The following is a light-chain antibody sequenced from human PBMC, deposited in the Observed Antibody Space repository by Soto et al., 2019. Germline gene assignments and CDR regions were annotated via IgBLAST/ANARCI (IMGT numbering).Light chain of an antibody. CDR2: DAS. Sequence: EIVLTQSPGTLSLSPGERATLPCRASQSVSSNYLAWHQQKPGQAPRLLIYDASTRATGIPDRFSGSGSGTDFSLTISRLEPEDFAVYYCQQYGSSVTFGQGTRLEIK. V-gene: IGKV3-20*01. J-gene: IGKJ5*01. CDR3: QQYGSSVT. CDR1: QSVSSNY.